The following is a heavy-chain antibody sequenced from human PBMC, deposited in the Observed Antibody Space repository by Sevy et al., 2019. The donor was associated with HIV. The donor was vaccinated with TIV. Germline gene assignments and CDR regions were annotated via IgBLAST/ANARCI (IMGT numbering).Heavy chain of an antibody. CDR3: AKDIGPSNYDYVWGTYYFYGMDV. D-gene: IGHD3-16*01. CDR1: GFTFDDYA. CDR2: ISWHSGNI. V-gene: IGHV3-9*01. J-gene: IGHJ6*02. Sequence: GGSLRLSCAASGFTFDDYAMHWVRQRPGKGLEWVSGISWHSGNIEYADSVKGRFTISRDNAKNSLYLQMNSLRAEDTALYYCAKDIGPSNYDYVWGTYYFYGMDVWGQGTTVTVSS.